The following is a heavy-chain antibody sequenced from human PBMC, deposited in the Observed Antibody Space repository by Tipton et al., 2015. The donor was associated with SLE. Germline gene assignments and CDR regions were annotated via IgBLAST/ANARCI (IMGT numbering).Heavy chain of an antibody. CDR1: GGSFSGYY. Sequence: TLSLTCAVYGGSFSGYYWSWIRQPPGKGLEWIGEINHSGSTNYNPSLKSRVTISVDTSKNQFSLKLSSVTAADTAVYYCARAKGSGSYSSGQFDFWGQGTLVTVSS. V-gene: IGHV4-34*01. CDR3: ARAKGSGSYSSGQFDF. CDR2: INHSGST. D-gene: IGHD3-10*01. J-gene: IGHJ4*02.